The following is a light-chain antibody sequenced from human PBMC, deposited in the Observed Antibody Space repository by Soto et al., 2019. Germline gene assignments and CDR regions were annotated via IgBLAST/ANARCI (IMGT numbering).Light chain of an antibody. CDR3: QYYGSSVFT. J-gene: IGKJ3*01. V-gene: IGKV3-20*01. Sequence: EILMTQSPDTLSVSLGERATLSCRASQSFSSSYLAWYQQRPGQPPRLLIYGTSKRATGIPDRFSGSGFDKDFTLTISRLEPEDFAVYYCQYYGSSVFTFGPGTKVDIK. CDR2: GTS. CDR1: QSFSSSY.